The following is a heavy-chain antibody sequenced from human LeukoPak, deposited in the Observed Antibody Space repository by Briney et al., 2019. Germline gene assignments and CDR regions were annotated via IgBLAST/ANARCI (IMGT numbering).Heavy chain of an antibody. D-gene: IGHD3-3*01. CDR1: GGSISSSSYY. CDR2: IYYSGST. J-gene: IGHJ4*02. Sequence: PSETLSLLCTVSGGSISSSSYYWGWIRQPPGKGLGWIGSIYYSGSTYYNPSLKSRVTISVDTSKNQFSLKLSSVTAADTAVYYCASPQTGFFGVARRGYYFDYWGQGTLVTVSS. V-gene: IGHV4-39*01. CDR3: ASPQTGFFGVARRGYYFDY.